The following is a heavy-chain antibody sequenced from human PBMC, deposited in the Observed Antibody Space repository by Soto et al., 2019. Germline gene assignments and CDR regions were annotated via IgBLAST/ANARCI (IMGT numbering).Heavy chain of an antibody. D-gene: IGHD5-18*01. CDR1: GFTFSSYA. V-gene: IGHV3-30-3*01. J-gene: IGHJ6*02. CDR3: ARLVDTAMVYDYGMDV. CDR2: ISYDGSNK. Sequence: GGSLRLSCAASGFTFSSYAMHWVRQAPGKGLEWVAVISYDGSNKYYADSVKGRFTISRDNSKNTLYLQMNSLRAEDTAVYYCARLVDTAMVYDYGMDVWGQGTPVTVSS.